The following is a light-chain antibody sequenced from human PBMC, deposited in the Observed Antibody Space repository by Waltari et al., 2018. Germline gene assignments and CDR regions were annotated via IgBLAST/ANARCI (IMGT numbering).Light chain of an antibody. V-gene: IGLV1-44*01. J-gene: IGLJ2*01. CDR3: AAWDDSLNGVV. Sequence: QSVLTQPPSASGTPGQRVTISCSGSSSNIGSNTVNWYQQLPGTAPKLLIYSNNQRPSGVPARVAGSKSGTSASLAISGLQSEDEADYYCAAWDDSLNGVVFGGGTKLTVL. CDR1: SSNIGSNT. CDR2: SNN.